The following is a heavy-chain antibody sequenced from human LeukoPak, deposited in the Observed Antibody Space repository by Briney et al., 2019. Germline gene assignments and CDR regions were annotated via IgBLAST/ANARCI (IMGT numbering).Heavy chain of an antibody. CDR1: GFTFSSYN. Sequence: PGGSLRLSCAASGFTFSSYNMNWVRQAPGKGLEWVSAISSSSSYIYYADSVKGRFTISRHNAKSSLYLQMNSLRAEDTAVYYCARDLGGYGDYGTNFDYWGQGTLVTVSS. J-gene: IGHJ4*02. V-gene: IGHV3-21*06. D-gene: IGHD4-17*01. CDR3: ARDLGGYGDYGTNFDY. CDR2: ISSSSSYI.